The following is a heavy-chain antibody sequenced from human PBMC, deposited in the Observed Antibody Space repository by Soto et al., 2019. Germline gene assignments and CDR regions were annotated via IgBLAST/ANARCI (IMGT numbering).Heavy chain of an antibody. J-gene: IGHJ6*04. D-gene: IGHD1-1*01. CDR1: GLTFTRSA. Sequence: SVKVSCKASGLTFTRSAVQWVRQARGQRLEWIGWIVVDSGNTIYAQKFQERVTITRDMSTSTLYMELHSLASEDTAVYYCAATGRVKGYYYGAEVWGDGTTVSVSP. CDR2: IVVDSGNT. CDR3: AATGRVKGYYYGAEV. V-gene: IGHV1-58*01.